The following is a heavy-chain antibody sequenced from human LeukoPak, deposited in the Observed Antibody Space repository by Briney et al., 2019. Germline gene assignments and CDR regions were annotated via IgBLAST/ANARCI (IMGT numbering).Heavy chain of an antibody. J-gene: IGHJ4*02. CDR3: ARTQKRFSGNYRGEFDY. D-gene: IGHD1-26*01. CDR1: GDSVSSTSAA. V-gene: IGHV6-1*01. Sequence: SQTLSLTCAISGDSVSSTSAAWNWIRPSPSGGLEWLGRTYYRSKWYYDYAVSVKSRITINPDTSKNQFSLQLNSVTPDDTAVYYCARTQKRFSGNYRGEFDYWGQGTLVTVSS. CDR2: TYYRSKWYY.